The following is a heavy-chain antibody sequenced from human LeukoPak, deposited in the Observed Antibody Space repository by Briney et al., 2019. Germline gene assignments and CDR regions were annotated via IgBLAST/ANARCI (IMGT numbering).Heavy chain of an antibody. Sequence: SVKVSCKASGGTFSSYAISWVRQAPGQGLEWMGGIIPIFGTANYAQKFQGRVTITADKSTSTAYMELSSLRSEDTAVYYCAKYLVPLMRFDYCGEGTLGTVSS. J-gene: IGHJ4*02. CDR3: AKYLVPLMRFDY. V-gene: IGHV1-69*06. CDR2: IIPIFGTA. D-gene: IGHD2/OR15-2a*01. CDR1: GGTFSSYA.